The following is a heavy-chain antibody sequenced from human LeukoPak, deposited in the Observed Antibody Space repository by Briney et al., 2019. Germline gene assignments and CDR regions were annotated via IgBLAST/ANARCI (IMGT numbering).Heavy chain of an antibody. CDR2: INPNSGGT. CDR3: ARVYDWGSFSGV. Sequence: ASVKVSCKASGYTFTGYYMHWVRQAPRQGGEGMGWINPNSGGTNYAQKPQGRGTIPSDPSLGTAYMELSRLRSDGTAVYYCARVYDWGSFSGVWGQGTLVTVSS. D-gene: IGHD3-16*01. V-gene: IGHV1-2*02. CDR1: GYTFTGYY. J-gene: IGHJ4*02.